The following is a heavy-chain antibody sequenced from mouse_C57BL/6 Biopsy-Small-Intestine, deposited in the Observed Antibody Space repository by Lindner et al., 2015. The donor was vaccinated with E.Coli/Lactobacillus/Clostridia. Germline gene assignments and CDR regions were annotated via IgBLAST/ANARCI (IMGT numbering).Heavy chain of an antibody. CDR3: AKATTSVDAFDF. CDR2: INPASGSA. CDR1: GYSFTNYY. J-gene: IGHJ3*01. Sequence: SVKVSCKASGYSFTNYYVHWVRQAPGQGLEWMGLINPASGSADYAEKFQGRVTLTRDTSTNTVYMELHSLRSEDTAVFFCAKATTSVDAFDFWGQGTMVTVSS. D-gene: IGHD1-1*01. V-gene: IGHV1-64*01.